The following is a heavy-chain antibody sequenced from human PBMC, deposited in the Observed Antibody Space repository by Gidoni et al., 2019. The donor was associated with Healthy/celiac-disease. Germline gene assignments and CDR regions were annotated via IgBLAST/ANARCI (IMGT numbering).Heavy chain of an antibody. CDR2: IYHSGST. V-gene: IGHV4-4*02. Sequence: QVQLKESGPGLVKPSGTLSLTCAVSGCSFSSSNWRSWVRQPPGKGREWIGEIYHSGSTNYHPSLKSRVTISVDKSKNQFSLKLSSVTAADTAVYYCARVNSGSYFGLFWFDPWGQGTLVTVSS. CDR3: ARVNSGSYFGLFWFDP. D-gene: IGHD1-26*01. CDR1: GCSFSSSNW. J-gene: IGHJ5*02.